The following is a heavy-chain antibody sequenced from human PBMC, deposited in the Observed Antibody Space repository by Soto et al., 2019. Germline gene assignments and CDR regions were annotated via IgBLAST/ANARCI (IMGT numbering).Heavy chain of an antibody. D-gene: IGHD1-1*01. CDR1: GYTFTSYD. CDR3: ARERTGTTSMDV. CDR2: MNTNSGNT. V-gene: IGHV1-8*01. J-gene: IGHJ6*02. Sequence: QVQLVQSGAEVKKPGASVKVSCKASGYTFTSYDINWVRQATGQGLEWMGWMNTNSGNTGYAQKFQGRVTTTRNTSISTAYMELSSLKSEDTAVYYCARERTGTTSMDVWGQGTTVTVSS.